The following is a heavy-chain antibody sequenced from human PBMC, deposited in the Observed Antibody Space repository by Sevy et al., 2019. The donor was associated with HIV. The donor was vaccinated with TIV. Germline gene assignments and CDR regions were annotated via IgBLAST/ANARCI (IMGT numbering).Heavy chain of an antibody. D-gene: IGHD2-2*01. CDR2: ISPNTGNT. CDR3: ARERTTRTDAFDV. Sequence: ASVKVSCRTSGYTFPDYGISWVRQAPGQGLEWMGWISPNTGNTEYPQKFQGRLTVTTDTSTTTAYMELRSLRSDDTAIYYCARERTTRTDAFDVRGQGTMVTVSS. J-gene: IGHJ3*01. V-gene: IGHV1-18*04. CDR1: GYTFPDYG.